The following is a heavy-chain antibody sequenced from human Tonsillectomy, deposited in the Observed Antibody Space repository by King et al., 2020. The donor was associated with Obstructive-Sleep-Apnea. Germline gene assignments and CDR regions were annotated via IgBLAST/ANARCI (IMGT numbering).Heavy chain of an antibody. CDR3: ARVFYGDYGSYYFDY. Sequence: QLQESGPGLVKPSETLSLACTVSGGSISSTCCYWGWIRPPPGKGLEWIGTIYHSGSSSYSPSLKSRVALSVDTSKNQFSLKLSSVTAADTAVYYCARVFYGDYGSYYFDYWGQGALVTVSS. D-gene: IGHD4-17*01. J-gene: IGHJ4*02. CDR2: IYHSGSS. CDR1: GGSISSTCCY. V-gene: IGHV4-39*07.